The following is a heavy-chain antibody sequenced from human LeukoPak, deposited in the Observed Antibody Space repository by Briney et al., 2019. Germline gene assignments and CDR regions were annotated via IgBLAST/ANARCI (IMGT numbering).Heavy chain of an antibody. CDR1: GYSIGSGYY. CDR3: ARASVPAAKDYYYYYMDV. D-gene: IGHD2-2*01. CDR2: IYHSGST. J-gene: IGHJ6*03. V-gene: IGHV4-38-2*01. Sequence: PSETLSLTCAVSGYSIGSGYYWGWIRQTPGKGLEWIGSIYHSGSTYYNPSLESRVTISVDTSKNQFSLKLSSVTAADTAVYYCARASVPAAKDYYYYYMDVWGKGTTVTVSS.